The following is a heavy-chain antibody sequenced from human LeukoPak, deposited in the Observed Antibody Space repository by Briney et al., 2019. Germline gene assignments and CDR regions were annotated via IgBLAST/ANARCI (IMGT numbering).Heavy chain of an antibody. CDR1: GFTFSSYS. D-gene: IGHD1-26*01. CDR2: IGGSSSPI. Sequence: GGSLRLSCAASGFTFSSYSMSWVRQAPGKGLEWVSYIGGSSSPIYYADSVKGRFTISRDNAKNSLFLQMSSLRVEDTAVYYCARGSFGPWGQGTMVTVSS. J-gene: IGHJ3*01. V-gene: IGHV3-48*01. CDR3: ARGSFGP.